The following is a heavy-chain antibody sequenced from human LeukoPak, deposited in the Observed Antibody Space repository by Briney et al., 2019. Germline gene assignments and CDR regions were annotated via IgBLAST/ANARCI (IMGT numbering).Heavy chain of an antibody. CDR3: AGGAAAYNSWYFFDY. CDR1: GGSINSGDHY. CDR2: IHHSGNT. Sequence: SDTLSLTCTVSGGSINSGDHYWSCIRQPPEKGLEWIGYIHHSGNTYYNASLKSRVTISTDMSKNQFSLSLDSVTAADSAVYYCAGGAAAYNSWYFFDYWGLRTLVTFSS. V-gene: IGHV4-30-4*02. J-gene: IGHJ4*02. D-gene: IGHD2/OR15-2a*01.